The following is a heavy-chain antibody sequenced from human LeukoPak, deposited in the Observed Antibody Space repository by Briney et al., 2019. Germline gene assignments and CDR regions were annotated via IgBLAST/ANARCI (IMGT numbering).Heavy chain of an antibody. D-gene: IGHD3-10*01. CDR3: ARENYYDSGEAFDS. J-gene: IGHJ4*02. Sequence: FQGRVTITADKSTSTVYMELTSLRSEDTAVYYCARENYYDSGEAFDSWGQGTLVTVSS. V-gene: IGHV1-69*04.